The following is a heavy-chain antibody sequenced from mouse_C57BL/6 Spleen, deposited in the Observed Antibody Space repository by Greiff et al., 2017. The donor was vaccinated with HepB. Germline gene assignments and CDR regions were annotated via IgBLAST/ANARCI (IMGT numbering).Heavy chain of an antibody. CDR1: GYTFTSYG. D-gene: IGHD3-1*01. Sequence: VQRVESGAELARPGASVKLSCKASGYTFTSYGISWVKQRTGQGLEWIGEIYPRSGNTYYNEKFKGKATLTADKSSSTAYMELRSLTSEDSAVYFCARGGRGAMDYWGQGTSVTVSS. V-gene: IGHV1-81*01. J-gene: IGHJ4*01. CDR2: IYPRSGNT. CDR3: ARGGRGAMDY.